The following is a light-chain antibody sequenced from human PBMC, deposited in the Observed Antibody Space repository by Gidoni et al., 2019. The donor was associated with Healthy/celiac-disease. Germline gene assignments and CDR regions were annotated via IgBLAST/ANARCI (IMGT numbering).Light chain of an antibody. CDR2: GAS. CDR3: QQYGSQGT. V-gene: IGKV3-20*01. CDR1: QSVSSSY. J-gene: IGKJ2*01. Sequence: ELVLTQSPGTLSLSPGDSATLSCRASQSVSSSYLAWYQQKPGQAPRLLSYGASSRAAGIPDRFSGSGSGTDFTLTISRLEPEDFAVYYCQQYGSQGTFGQGTKLEIK.